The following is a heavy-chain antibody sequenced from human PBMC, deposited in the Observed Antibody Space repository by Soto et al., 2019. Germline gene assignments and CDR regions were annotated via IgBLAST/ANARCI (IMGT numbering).Heavy chain of an antibody. CDR2: IKSKTDGGTT. Sequence: EVQLVESGGGLVKPGGSLRLSCAASGFTFSNAWMSWVRQAPGKGLEWVGRIKSKTDGGTTDYAAPVKGRFTISRDDSKNTLYLKMNSLKTEGTAVYYCTTGHRGNTIFGVVTPDDYWGQGTLVTVSS. D-gene: IGHD3-3*01. CDR1: GFTFSNAW. J-gene: IGHJ4*02. V-gene: IGHV3-15*01. CDR3: TTGHRGNTIFGVVTPDDY.